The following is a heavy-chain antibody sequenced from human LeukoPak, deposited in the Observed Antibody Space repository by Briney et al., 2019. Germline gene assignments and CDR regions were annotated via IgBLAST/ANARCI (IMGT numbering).Heavy chain of an antibody. CDR3: ARDSGDYYDSSGYPFDY. V-gene: IGHV3-7*01. D-gene: IGHD3-22*01. CDR2: INHDASEK. CDR1: GFTFSGYW. J-gene: IGHJ4*02. Sequence: GGSLRLSCAASGFTFSGYWMNWVRQAPGKGLEWVANINHDASEKYYVDSVKGRFTISRDNAKNSLYLQMNSLRAEDTAVYYCARDSGDYYDSSGYPFDYWGQGTLVTVSS.